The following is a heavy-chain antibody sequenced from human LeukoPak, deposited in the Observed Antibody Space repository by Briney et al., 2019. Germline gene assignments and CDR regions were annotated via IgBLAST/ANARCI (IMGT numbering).Heavy chain of an antibody. CDR3: ARDLEGIAAPRSPKNAFDI. CDR2: INPSGGST. CDR1: GYTFTSYY. D-gene: IGHD6-13*01. Sequence: GASVKVSCKASGYTFTSYYMHWVRQAPGQGLEWMGIINPSGGSTSYAQKFQGRVTMTRDTSTSTVYMELSSLRSEDTAVYYCARDLEGIAAPRSPKNAFDIWGQGTMVTVSS. V-gene: IGHV1-46*01. J-gene: IGHJ3*02.